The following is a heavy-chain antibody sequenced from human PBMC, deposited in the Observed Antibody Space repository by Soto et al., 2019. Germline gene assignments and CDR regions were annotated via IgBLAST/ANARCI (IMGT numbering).Heavy chain of an antibody. CDR1: GGSISRRRYY. CDR3: ARGLRRYFDY. Sequence: SETPSLPCTVSGGSISRRRYYWSRIGQHPGKGLAWIGYIHYSGSTNCHPPLKSRVTISVDTSRNQFSLKLSSVTAADTAVYYCARGLRRYFDYWGQGTLVTVSS. D-gene: IGHD3-9*01. J-gene: IGHJ4*02. CDR2: IHYSGST. V-gene: IGHV4-31*03.